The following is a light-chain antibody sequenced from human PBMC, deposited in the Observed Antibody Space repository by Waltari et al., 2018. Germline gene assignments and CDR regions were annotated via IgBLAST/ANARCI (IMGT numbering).Light chain of an antibody. CDR1: QSVLYSSNNKHY. CDR3: QQYYSTRT. V-gene: IGKV4-1*01. Sequence: DIVMTKSPDSLAVSRGERATINCKSSQSVLYSSNNKHYLAWYQQKPGQPPKLLIYWASTRESGVPDRFSGSGSGTDFTLTISSLQAEDVAVYYCQQYYSTRTFGQGTKVEIK. J-gene: IGKJ1*01. CDR2: WAS.